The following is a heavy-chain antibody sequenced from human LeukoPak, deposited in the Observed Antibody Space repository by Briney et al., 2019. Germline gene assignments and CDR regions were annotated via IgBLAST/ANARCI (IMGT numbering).Heavy chain of an antibody. CDR1: GNYW. CDR3: VRDLRGVEPPPPHQKY. J-gene: IGHJ4*02. CDR2: INSDGSWT. V-gene: IGHV3-74*01. Sequence: GGSLRLSCAASGNYWMHWVRQAPGKGLVWVSHINSDGSWTSYADSVKGRFTISKDNAKNTVYLQMNSLRAEDTAVYYCVRDLRGVEPPPPHQKYWGQGTLVTVSS. D-gene: IGHD1-14*01.